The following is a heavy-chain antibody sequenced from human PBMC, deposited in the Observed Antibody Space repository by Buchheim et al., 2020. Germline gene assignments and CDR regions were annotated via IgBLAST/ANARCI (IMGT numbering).Heavy chain of an antibody. D-gene: IGHD3-16*01. CDR1: GFTFSSST. J-gene: IGHJ4*02. CDR3: ANGGRHVDS. Sequence: EVQLLESGGGLVQPGGSLRLSCAASGFTFSSSTMGWVRQAPGKGLEWVATVTSIGTTYYVDSVKGRFTISRGDSRRMVFLQMNSLRVDDTAVYYCANGGRHVDSCGQGT. CDR2: VTSIGTT. V-gene: IGHV3-23*01.